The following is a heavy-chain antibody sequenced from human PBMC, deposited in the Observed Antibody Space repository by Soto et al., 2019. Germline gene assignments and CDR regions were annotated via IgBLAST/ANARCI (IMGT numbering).Heavy chain of an antibody. Sequence: ASVKVSCKASGYTFRSYGIQWVRQAPGQSLEWMGWINADNGDTKYSQNFQDRVTITRDTSANTAYMELSSLRTEDKAVYYCERVAIKYLRWFDPWGQGSPVTVSS. CDR3: ERVAIKYLRWFDP. V-gene: IGHV1-3*01. J-gene: IGHJ5*02. D-gene: IGHD2-2*02. CDR1: GYTFRSYG. CDR2: INADNGDT.